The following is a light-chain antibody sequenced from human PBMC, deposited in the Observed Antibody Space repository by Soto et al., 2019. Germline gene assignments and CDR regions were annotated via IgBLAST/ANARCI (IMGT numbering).Light chain of an antibody. CDR2: GAS. CDR1: QSVSSTY. V-gene: IGKV3-20*01. Sequence: EIVLTQSPGTLSLSPGERATLSCGASQSVSSTYLIWYQQKPGQAPRLLIYGASSRATGVPDRFSGGGSGTDFTLTISRLEPEDFAFYYCHQRQRWPRTLGQGTKVDIK. J-gene: IGKJ1*01. CDR3: HQRQRWPRT.